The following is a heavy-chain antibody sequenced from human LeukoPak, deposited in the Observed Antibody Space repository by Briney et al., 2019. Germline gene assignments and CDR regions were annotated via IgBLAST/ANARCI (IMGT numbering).Heavy chain of an antibody. CDR2: VSDNGGLK. CDR1: GFTLSRHG. D-gene: IGHD3-10*01. CDR3: AKGDNYYGSGSYPDY. J-gene: IGHJ4*02. Sequence: GGSLRLSCAASGFTLSRHGMHWVRQAPGRGLEWLAVVSDNGGLKYYSDSVKGRFTISRDNSKNTLYLQMNSLRAEDTAVYYCAKGDNYYGSGSYPDYWGQGTLVTVSS. V-gene: IGHV3-30*18.